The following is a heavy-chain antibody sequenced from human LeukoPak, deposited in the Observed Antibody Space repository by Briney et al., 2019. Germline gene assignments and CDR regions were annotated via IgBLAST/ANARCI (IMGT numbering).Heavy chain of an antibody. V-gene: IGHV3-7*01. CDR3: ARDVIAVAAYFDY. Sequence: GGSLRLSCAASGFTFSSYWMSWVRQAPGKGPEWVANIKQDGSEKYYVDSVKGRFTISRDNAKNSLYLQMNSLRAEDTAVYYCARDVIAVAAYFDYWGQGTLVTVSS. D-gene: IGHD6-19*01. CDR2: IKQDGSEK. J-gene: IGHJ4*02. CDR1: GFTFSSYW.